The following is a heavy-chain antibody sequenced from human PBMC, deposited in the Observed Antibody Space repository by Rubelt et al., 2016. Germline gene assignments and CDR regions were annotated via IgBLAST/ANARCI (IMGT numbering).Heavy chain of an antibody. CDR3: ARDLYCSGGSCYPDAFDI. V-gene: IGHV4-59*12. J-gene: IGHJ3*02. D-gene: IGHD2-15*01. Sequence: YWSWIRQPPGKGLEWIGYIYYSGSTYYNPSLKSRVTISVDTSKNQFSLKLSSVTAADTAVYYCARDLYCSGGSCYPDAFDIWGQGTMVTVSS. CDR2: IYYSGST. CDR1: Y.